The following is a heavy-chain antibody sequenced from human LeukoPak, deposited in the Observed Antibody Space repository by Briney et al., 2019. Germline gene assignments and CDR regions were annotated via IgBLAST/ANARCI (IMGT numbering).Heavy chain of an antibody. D-gene: IGHD3-16*02. CDR3: AREGGRYRPLDC. J-gene: IGHJ4*01. CDR2: VNLQGST. Sequence: TSGTLSLNCGVSGGSITQTNYWTWFRQPPGKGLEWIGEVNLQGSTNYNPSLIGRVAISVHTSENHVSLQLTSVTAADTAVYYCAREGGRYRPLDCSGQGSLVTVSS. CDR1: GGSITQTNY. V-gene: IGHV4-4*02.